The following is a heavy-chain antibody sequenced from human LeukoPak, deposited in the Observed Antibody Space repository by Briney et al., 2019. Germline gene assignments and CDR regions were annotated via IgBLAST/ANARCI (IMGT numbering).Heavy chain of an antibody. CDR2: IYYRGNT. CDR3: VRQKGSSTPVQYYFDF. V-gene: IGHV4-39*07. D-gene: IGHD3-10*01. Sequence: SETLSLTCTVSGGSIRSSSFYWGWIRQPPGKGLEWIGSIYYRGNTYFNPSLKSRVTISVDTSKNQFSLKLNSATAADTAVYYCVRQKGSSTPVQYYFDFWGQGTLVTVSS. J-gene: IGHJ4*02. CDR1: GGSIRSSSFY.